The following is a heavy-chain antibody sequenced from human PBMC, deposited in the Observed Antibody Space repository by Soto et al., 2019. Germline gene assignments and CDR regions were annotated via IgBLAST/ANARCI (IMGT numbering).Heavy chain of an antibody. CDR2: IYPGDTT. CDR1: GFTVSSTNY. Sequence: EVQLVESGGGLIQPGGSLRLSCVVSGFTVSSTNYISWVRQAPGKGLEWVSVIYPGDTTFYADSVKGRFTISRDNSKNPLYLQMNTLRAEDTAVYYCHGYGYWGQGTLVTVSS. J-gene: IGHJ4*02. D-gene: IGHD5-12*01. CDR3: HGYGY. V-gene: IGHV3-53*01.